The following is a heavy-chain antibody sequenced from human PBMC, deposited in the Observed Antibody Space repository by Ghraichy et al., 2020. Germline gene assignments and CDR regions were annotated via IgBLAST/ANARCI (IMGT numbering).Heavy chain of an antibody. J-gene: IGHJ5*02. CDR3: ARSLEYCSSTSCRGNNWFDP. CDR1: GGSISSGGYY. V-gene: IGHV4-31*03. D-gene: IGHD2-2*01. Sequence: TLSLTCTVSGGSISSGGYYWSWIRQHPGKGLEWIGYIYYSGTTYYNPSLKSRVTISVDTSKNQFSLKLSSVTAADTAVYYCARSLEYCSSTSCRGNNWFDPWGQGTLVTVSS. CDR2: IYYSGTT.